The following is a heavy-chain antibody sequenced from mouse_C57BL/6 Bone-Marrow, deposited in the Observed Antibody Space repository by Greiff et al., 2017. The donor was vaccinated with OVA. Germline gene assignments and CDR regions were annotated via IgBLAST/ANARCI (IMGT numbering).Heavy chain of an antibody. CDR3: ARCPLYDGYYVRFAY. J-gene: IGHJ3*01. V-gene: IGHV1-66*01. CDR1: GYSFTSYY. D-gene: IGHD2-3*01. CDR2: IYPGSGNT. Sequence: QVQLQQSGPELVKPGASVKISCKASGYSFTSYYIHWVKQRPGQGLEWIGWIYPGSGNTKYNEKFKGKATLTADTSSSTAYMQLSSLTSEDSAVYYCARCPLYDGYYVRFAYWGQGTLVTVSA.